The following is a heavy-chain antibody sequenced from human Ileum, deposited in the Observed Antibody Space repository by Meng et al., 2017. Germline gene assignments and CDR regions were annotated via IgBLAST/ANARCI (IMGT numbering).Heavy chain of an antibody. V-gene: IGHV3-23*04. CDR1: GFTFSSYA. Sequence: VHLVWSGGGLVQPGGSLRLSCAASGFTFSSYAMSWVRQAPGKGLEWVSGISGGGHSTYYADSVKGRFTISRDNSKNTLYLQMNSLRAEDTAVYYCAKDVESSFPWDYWGQGTLVTVSS. D-gene: IGHD2/OR15-2a*01. CDR2: ISGGGHST. CDR3: AKDVESSFPWDY. J-gene: IGHJ4*02.